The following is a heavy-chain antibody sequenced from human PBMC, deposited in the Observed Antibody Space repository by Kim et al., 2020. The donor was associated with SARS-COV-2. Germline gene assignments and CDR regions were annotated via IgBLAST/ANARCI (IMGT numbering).Heavy chain of an antibody. J-gene: IGHJ6*04. CDR3: ARGAAYYDILTGYHNRTVDYYYYGMDV. CDR1: GGSFSGYY. CDR2: INHSGST. D-gene: IGHD3-9*01. V-gene: IGHV4-34*01. Sequence: SETLSLTCAVYGGSFSGYYWSWIRQPPGKGLEWIGEINHSGSTNYNPSLKSRVTISVDTSKNQFSLKLSSVTAADTAVYYCARGAAYYDILTGYHNRTVDYYYYGMDVWGEGTTVTVSS.